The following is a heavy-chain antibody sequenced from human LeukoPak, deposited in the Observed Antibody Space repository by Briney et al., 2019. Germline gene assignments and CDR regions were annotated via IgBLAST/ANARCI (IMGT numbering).Heavy chain of an antibody. CDR2: IYYSGST. D-gene: IGHD1-26*01. CDR3: ARHGGGGESYSRVFDY. J-gene: IGHJ4*02. CDR1: GGSISPYY. V-gene: IGHV4-59*08. Sequence: SETLSLTCTASGGSISPYYWSWIRQPPGKGLEWIGYIYYSGSTNYNPSLKSRVTISVDTSKNQFSLKLSSVTAADTAMYYCARHGGGGESYSRVFDYWGRGNLVTVSS.